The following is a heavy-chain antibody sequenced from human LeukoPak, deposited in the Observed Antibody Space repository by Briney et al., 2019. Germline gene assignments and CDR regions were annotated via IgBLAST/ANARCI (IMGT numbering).Heavy chain of an antibody. D-gene: IGHD6-19*01. J-gene: IGHJ4*02. CDR3: ATHMTVSGTRGFDN. Sequence: PSGTLSLTCTVSGGSIYSSNWWSWVRQPPGKGLEWIGEMSQSGSTHYDPSLTGRVTISVDKSNNQFSPTLNSATAADTAVYFCATHMTVSGTRGFDNWGQGTLVTVSS. CDR2: MSQSGST. CDR1: GGSIYSSNW. V-gene: IGHV4-4*02.